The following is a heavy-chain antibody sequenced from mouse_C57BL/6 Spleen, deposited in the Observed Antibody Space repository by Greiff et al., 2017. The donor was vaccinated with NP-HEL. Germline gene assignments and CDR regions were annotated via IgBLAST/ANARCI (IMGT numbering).Heavy chain of an antibody. CDR2: IYPGSGST. V-gene: IGHV1-55*01. CDR3: AREGIH. CDR1: GYTFTSYW. J-gene: IGHJ2*01. Sequence: VQLQQPGAELVKPGASVKMSCKASGYTFTSYWITWVKQRPGQGLAWIGDIYPGSGSTNYNEKFKSKAILTVDSSSSTAYMQLSSLTAEDSAVYYCAREGIHWGQGTTLTVSS.